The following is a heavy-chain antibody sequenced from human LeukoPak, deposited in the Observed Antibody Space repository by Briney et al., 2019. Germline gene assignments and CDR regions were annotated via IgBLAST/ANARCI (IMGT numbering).Heavy chain of an antibody. CDR2: IKSKTDGGTT. Sequence: GGSLRLPCEASGFTFTNAWMSWVRQAPGKGLEWVGRIKSKTDGGTTDYAAPVKGRFTISRDDSENTLFLQMNSLKTEDTAVYYSTTVDVGGSYGYWCQGTLVTVSS. V-gene: IGHV3-15*01. CDR3: TTVDVGGSYGY. CDR1: GFTFTNAW. J-gene: IGHJ4*02. D-gene: IGHD3-16*01.